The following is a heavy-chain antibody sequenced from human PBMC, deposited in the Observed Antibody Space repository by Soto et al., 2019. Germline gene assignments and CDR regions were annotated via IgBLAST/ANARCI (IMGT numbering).Heavy chain of an antibody. CDR1: GGSFSVYY. V-gene: IGHV4-34*01. CDR3: ARDRGIAVDGRFDY. CDR2: INHSGST. J-gene: IGHJ4*02. D-gene: IGHD6-19*01. Sequence: SETLSLTCAVYGGSFSVYYWSLIRQPPGKGLEWIGEINHSGSTNYNPSLKSRVTISVDTSKNQFSLKLSSVTAADTAVYYCARDRGIAVDGRFDYCGQGTLVTV.